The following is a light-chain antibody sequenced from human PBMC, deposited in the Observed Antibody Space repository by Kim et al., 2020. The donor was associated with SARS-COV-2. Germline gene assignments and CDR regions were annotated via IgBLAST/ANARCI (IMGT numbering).Light chain of an antibody. CDR1: QDIANY. CDR3: QKYDSPPWT. V-gene: IGKV1-27*01. CDR2: AAS. J-gene: IGKJ1*01. Sequence: DIQMTQSPSSLSASVGDGVTITCRASQDIANYLAWYQQKPGKVPKLLVYAASALKSGVPSRFSGRRSGTDFTLTISNLQPEDVATYYCQKYDSPPWTFGQGTKLEI.